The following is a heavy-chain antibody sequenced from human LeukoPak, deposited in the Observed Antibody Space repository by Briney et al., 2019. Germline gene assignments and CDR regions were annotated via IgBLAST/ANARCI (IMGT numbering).Heavy chain of an antibody. V-gene: IGHV4-30-2*01. Sequence: SETLSLTCAVSGCSISSGDYSWSWIRQPPGKGLEWIGYIYHSGSTYYKPSLRSRVTISLDRSKNQFSLKLSSVTAADTAVYYCARAPGYYGSGSPYFDYWGQGTLVTVSS. D-gene: IGHD3-10*01. CDR3: ARAPGYYGSGSPYFDY. J-gene: IGHJ4*02. CDR2: IYHSGST. CDR1: GCSISSGDYS.